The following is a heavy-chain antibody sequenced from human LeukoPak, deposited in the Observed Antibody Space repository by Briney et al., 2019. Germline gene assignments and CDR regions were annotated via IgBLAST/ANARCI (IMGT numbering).Heavy chain of an antibody. D-gene: IGHD5-24*01. V-gene: IGHV1-24*01. J-gene: IGHJ4*02. CDR1: GYTLTELS. Sequence: ASVKVSYKVSGYTLTELSMLWVRQAPGKGLEWMGGFDPEDGETIYAQKFQGRVTMTEDTSTDTAYMELSSLRSEDTAVYYCATPRDGYNQFDSWGQGTLVTVSS. CDR2: FDPEDGET. CDR3: ATPRDGYNQFDS.